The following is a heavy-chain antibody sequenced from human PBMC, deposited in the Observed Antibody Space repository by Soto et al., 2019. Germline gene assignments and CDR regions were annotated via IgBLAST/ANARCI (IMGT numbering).Heavy chain of an antibody. CDR3: ARVEGDYGGNSDYFDY. CDR2: IYYSGST. V-gene: IGHV4-59*01. CDR1: GGSISSYY. D-gene: IGHD4-17*01. Sequence: PSETLSLTCTVSGGSISSYYWSWVRQPPGKGLEWIGYIYYSGSTNYNPPLKSRVTISVDTSKNQFSLKLSSVTAADTAVYYCARVEGDYGGNSDYFDYWGQGTPVTVSS. J-gene: IGHJ4*02.